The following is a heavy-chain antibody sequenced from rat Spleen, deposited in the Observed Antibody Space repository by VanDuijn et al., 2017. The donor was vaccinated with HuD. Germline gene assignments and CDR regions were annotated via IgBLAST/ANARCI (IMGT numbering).Heavy chain of an antibody. J-gene: IGHJ2*01. Sequence: EVQLVESGGGLVQPGRSLKLSCAASGFTFSNYYMAWVRQAPTKGLEWVTYISTGDSTYYRDSVKGRVTISRDNAKSTLYLQMDSLNSEDTATYYCATGVYPGNFDYWGQGVMVTVSS. CDR3: ATGVYPGNFDY. CDR1: GFTFSNYY. D-gene: IGHD1-4*01. CDR2: ISTGDST. V-gene: IGHV5-27*01.